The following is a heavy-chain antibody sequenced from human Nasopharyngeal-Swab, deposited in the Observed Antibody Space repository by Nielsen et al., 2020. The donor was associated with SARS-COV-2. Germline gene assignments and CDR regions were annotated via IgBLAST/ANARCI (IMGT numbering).Heavy chain of an antibody. CDR2: INHSGST. CDR1: GGSFSGYY. J-gene: IGHJ4*02. D-gene: IGHD2-8*01. CDR3: ARHSRVLDY. Sequence: SETLSLTCAVYGGSFSGYYWSWIRQPPGKGLEWIGEINHSGSTNYNPSLKSRVTISVDTSKNQFSLKLSSVTAADTAVYYCARHSRVLDYWGQGTLVTVSS. V-gene: IGHV4-34*01.